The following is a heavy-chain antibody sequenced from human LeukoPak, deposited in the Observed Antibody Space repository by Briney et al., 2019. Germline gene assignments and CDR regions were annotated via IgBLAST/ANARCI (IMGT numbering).Heavy chain of an antibody. CDR1: GGSVSSGSYY. Sequence: SETLSLTCTVSGGSVSSGSYYWSWIRQPPGKGLEWIGYIYYSGSTNYNPPLKSRVTISVDTSKNQFSLKLSSVTAADTAVYYCARGLWPWGQGTLVTVSS. D-gene: IGHD5-18*01. J-gene: IGHJ4*02. CDR3: ARGLWP. CDR2: IYYSGST. V-gene: IGHV4-61*01.